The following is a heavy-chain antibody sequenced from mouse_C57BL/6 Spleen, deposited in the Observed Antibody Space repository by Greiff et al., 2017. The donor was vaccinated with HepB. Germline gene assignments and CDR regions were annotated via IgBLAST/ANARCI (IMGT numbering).Heavy chain of an antibody. D-gene: IGHD3-2*02. J-gene: IGHJ4*01. V-gene: IGHV1-76*01. CDR3: ARGGQPRHFMDY. CDR2: IYPGSGNT. CDR1: GYTFTDYY. Sequence: QVTLKVSGAELVRPGASVKLSCKASGYTFTDYYINWVKQRPGQGLEWIARIYPGSGNTYYNEKFKGKATLTAEKSSSTAYMQLSSLTSEDSAVYFCARGGQPRHFMDYWGQGTSVTVSS.